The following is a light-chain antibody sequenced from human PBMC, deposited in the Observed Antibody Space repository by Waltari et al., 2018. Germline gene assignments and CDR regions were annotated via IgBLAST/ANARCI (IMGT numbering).Light chain of an antibody. CDR3: CSYAGSYTVV. J-gene: IGLJ2*01. CDR2: DVS. V-gene: IGLV2-11*01. CDR1: TSAVGGCNY. Sequence: QSALTQPRSVSGSPGQSVTISCTGTTSAVGGCNYVPWYQQHPGKAPKLMIYDVSKRPSGVPDRFSGSKSGNTASLTISGLQAEDEADYYCCSYAGSYTVVFGGGTKLTVL.